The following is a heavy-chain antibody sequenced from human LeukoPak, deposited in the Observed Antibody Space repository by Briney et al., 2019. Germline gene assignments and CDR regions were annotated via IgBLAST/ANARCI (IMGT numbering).Heavy chain of an antibody. V-gene: IGHV3-15*01. Sequence: GSLRLSCAASGFTFSNAWMSWVRQAPGKGLEWVGRIKSKTDGGTTDYAAPVKGRFTISRDDSKNTLYLQMNSLKTEDTAVYYCTTIPTYYYGSGSYYNYFDYWGQGTLVTVSS. D-gene: IGHD3-10*01. CDR2: IKSKTDGGTT. CDR3: TTIPTYYYGSGSYYNYFDY. J-gene: IGHJ4*02. CDR1: GFTFSNAW.